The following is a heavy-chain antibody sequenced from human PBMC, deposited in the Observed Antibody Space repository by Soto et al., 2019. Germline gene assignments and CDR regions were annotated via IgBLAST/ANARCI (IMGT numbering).Heavy chain of an antibody. CDR1: GGSISSYY. CDR2: IYYSGST. J-gene: IGHJ5*02. D-gene: IGHD6-13*01. V-gene: IGHV4-59*01. Sequence: PSETLSLTCTVSGGSISSYYWSWIRQPPGKGLEWIGYIYYSGSTNYNPSLKSRVTISVDTSKNQFSLKLSSVTAADTAVYYCARAVAAGNDESLWFDPWGQGTLVTVSS. CDR3: ARAVAAGNDESLWFDP.